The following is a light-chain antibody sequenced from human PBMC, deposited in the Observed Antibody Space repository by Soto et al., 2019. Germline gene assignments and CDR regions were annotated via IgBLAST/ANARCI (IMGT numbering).Light chain of an antibody. CDR2: DTS. V-gene: IGKV3D-20*02. J-gene: IGKJ4*01. CDR3: QHRSDWPLT. Sequence: EIVLTQSPGTLSLSQGERATLSCRASQSVTSNYLAWYQQKPGQAPGLLIYDTSTRASGVPDRFSGSGSGTEFTLTISRLEPEDFAVYYCQHRSDWPLTFGGGTKADIK. CDR1: QSVTSNY.